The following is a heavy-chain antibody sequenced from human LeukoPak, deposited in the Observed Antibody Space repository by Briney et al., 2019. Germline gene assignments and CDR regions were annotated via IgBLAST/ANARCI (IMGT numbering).Heavy chain of an antibody. V-gene: IGHV3-48*02. J-gene: IGHJ6*02. CDR2: MTSTNSI. CDR3: AKGAIYYGMDA. CDR1: GFTFSSHS. Sequence: GGSLRLSCAASGFTFSSHSINWVRQAPGKGLEWIATMTSTNSIYYADSVKGRFTISRDNAENSVYLQMNSLRDEDTAVYYCAKGAIYYGMDAWGQGTTVTVSS.